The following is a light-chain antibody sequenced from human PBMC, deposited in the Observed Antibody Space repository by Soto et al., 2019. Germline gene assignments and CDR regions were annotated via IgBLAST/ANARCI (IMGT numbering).Light chain of an antibody. Sequence: DIQMTQSPSSVSASVGDRVTITCRASQDINNWLAWYQQKPGKAPKLLIYTTSNLQSGGPSRLSGSGSETDFTLTISSLQHEDFATYYCQHANSFPLTFGGGTKVEIK. J-gene: IGKJ4*01. CDR1: QDINNW. CDR2: TTS. V-gene: IGKV1D-12*01. CDR3: QHANSFPLT.